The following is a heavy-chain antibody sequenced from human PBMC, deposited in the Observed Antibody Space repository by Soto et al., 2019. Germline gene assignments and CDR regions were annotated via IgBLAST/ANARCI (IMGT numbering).Heavy chain of an antibody. J-gene: IGHJ4*02. CDR1: GYTFTSYA. Sequence: GASVQVSCKASGYTFTSYAMHWVRQAPGQRLEWMGWINAGNGNRKYSQKFQGRVTITRDTSESTAYMELSSLRSEDTAVYYCARDSPPSDYWGQGTLVTVSS. V-gene: IGHV1-3*01. CDR2: INAGNGNR. CDR3: ARDSPPSDY.